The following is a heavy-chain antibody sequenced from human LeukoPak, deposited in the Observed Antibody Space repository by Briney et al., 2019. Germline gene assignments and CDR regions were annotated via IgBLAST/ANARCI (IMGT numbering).Heavy chain of an antibody. CDR2: IYYSGST. D-gene: IGHD6-13*01. CDR3: AGARGIAAADFDY. V-gene: IGHV4-59*01. CDR1: GGSISSYY. J-gene: IGHJ4*02. Sequence: SETLSLTCTVSGGSISSYYWSWIRQPPGKGLEWIGYIYYSGSTNHNPSLKSRVTISVDTSKNQFSLKLSSVTAADTAVYYCAGARGIAAADFDYWGQGTLVTVSS.